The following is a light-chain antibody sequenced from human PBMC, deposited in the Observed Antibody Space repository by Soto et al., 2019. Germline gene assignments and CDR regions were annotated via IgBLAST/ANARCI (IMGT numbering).Light chain of an antibody. CDR3: SSYTSSSTLLYV. J-gene: IGLJ1*01. V-gene: IGLV2-14*01. CDR1: SSDVGGYNY. Sequence: QSALTQPASVSGSPGQSITISCTGTSSDVGGYNYVSWYQQHPGKAPKLMIYDVSNRPSGVSNRFSGYKSGNTASLTISGPQAEDEYDYYCSSYTSSSTLLYVFGTGTKLTVL. CDR2: DVS.